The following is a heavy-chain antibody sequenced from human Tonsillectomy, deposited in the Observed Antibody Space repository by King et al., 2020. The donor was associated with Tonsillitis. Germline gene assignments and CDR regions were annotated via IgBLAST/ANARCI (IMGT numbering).Heavy chain of an antibody. CDR3: ARSVAYCSTTSCYNENGSFDY. CDR1: GFTFSSYA. CDR2: ISYEGSNK. D-gene: IGHD2-2*02. V-gene: IGHV3-30-3*01. Sequence: VQLVESAGGVVQPGRSLRLSCKASGFTFSSYAMHWVRQAPGKGLEWVALISYEGSNKYFADSVKGRFTISRDNSKNTLYLQMNSLRAEDTAVYYCARSVAYCSTTSCYNENGSFDYWGQGTLVTVSS. J-gene: IGHJ4*02.